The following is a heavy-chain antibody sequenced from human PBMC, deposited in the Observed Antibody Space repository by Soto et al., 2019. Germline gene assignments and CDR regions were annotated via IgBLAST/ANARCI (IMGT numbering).Heavy chain of an antibody. Sequence: KTSETLSLTCTVSGGSISSGGYYWSWIRQHPGKGLEWIGYIYYSGSTYYNPSLKSRVTISVDTSKNQFSLKLSSVTAADTAVYYCARFLLRFLEWSPTERDRYYYYYGMDVWGQGTTVTVSS. CDR3: ARFLLRFLEWSPTERDRYYYYYGMDV. CDR1: GGSISSGGYY. CDR2: IYYSGST. J-gene: IGHJ6*02. D-gene: IGHD3-3*01. V-gene: IGHV4-31*03.